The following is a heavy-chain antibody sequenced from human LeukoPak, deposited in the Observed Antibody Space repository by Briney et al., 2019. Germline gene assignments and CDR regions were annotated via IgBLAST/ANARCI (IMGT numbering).Heavy chain of an antibody. Sequence: PGGSLRLSCAASGFTLSSYSMNWVRQAPGKGLEWVSSISSSSSYIYYADSVKGRFTISRDNAKNSLYLQMNSLRAEDTAVYYCARDRAVAGTFDYWGQGTLVTVSS. J-gene: IGHJ4*02. CDR1: GFTLSSYS. D-gene: IGHD6-19*01. CDR3: ARDRAVAGTFDY. CDR2: ISSSSSYI. V-gene: IGHV3-21*01.